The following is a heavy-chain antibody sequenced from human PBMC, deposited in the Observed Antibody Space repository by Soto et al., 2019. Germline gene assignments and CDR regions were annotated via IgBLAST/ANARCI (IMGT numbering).Heavy chain of an antibody. Sequence: QVQLQESGPGLVKPSETLSLTCTVSGGSISSYYWSWIRQPPGKGLEWIGYIYYSGSTNYNPSLKSRVTISVDTSKNQFSLKLSSVTAADTAVYYCARVKWGLYYYMDVWGKGTTVTVSS. V-gene: IGHV4-59*01. J-gene: IGHJ6*03. CDR1: GGSISSYY. D-gene: IGHD7-27*01. CDR3: ARVKWGLYYYMDV. CDR2: IYYSGST.